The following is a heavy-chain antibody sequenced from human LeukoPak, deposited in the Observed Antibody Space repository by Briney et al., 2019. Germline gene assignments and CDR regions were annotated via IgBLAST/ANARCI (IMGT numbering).Heavy chain of an antibody. CDR3: ARDLFVNSYYDSSGYSPPYYYYGMDV. V-gene: IGHV3-30*04. D-gene: IGHD3-22*01. J-gene: IGHJ6*02. CDR1: GFTFSSYA. CDR2: ISYDGSNK. Sequence: GRSLRLSCAASGFTFSSYAMHWVRQAPGKGLEWVAVISYDGSNKYYADSVKGRFTISRDNSKNTLYLQMNSLRAEDTAVYYCARDLFVNSYYDSSGYSPPYYYYGMDVWGQGTTVTVSS.